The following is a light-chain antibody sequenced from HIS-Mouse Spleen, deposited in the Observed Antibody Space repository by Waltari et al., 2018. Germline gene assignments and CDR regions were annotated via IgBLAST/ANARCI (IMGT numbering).Light chain of an antibody. CDR3: YSTDSSGNHYV. CDR1: ALPIKS. Sequence: SYELTQPPSVSVSPGQTARITRSGDALPIKSAYWYQRKSGQAPVLVIYEDSKRPSGIPERFSGSSSGTMATLTISGAQVEDEADYYCYSTDSSGNHYVFGTGTKVTVL. CDR2: EDS. V-gene: IGLV3-10*01. J-gene: IGLJ1*01.